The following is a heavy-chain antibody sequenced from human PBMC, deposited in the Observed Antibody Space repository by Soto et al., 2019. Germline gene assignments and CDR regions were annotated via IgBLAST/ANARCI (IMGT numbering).Heavy chain of an antibody. CDR2: ISYDGSNK. CDR3: AKTRTMVRGVIPNWFDP. Sequence: GGSLRLSCAASGFTFSSYGMHWVRQAPGKGLEWVAVISYDGSNKYYADSVKGRFTISRDNSKNTLYLQMNSLSAEDTAVYYCAKTRTMVRGVIPNWFDPWGQGSLVIVSA. V-gene: IGHV3-30*18. D-gene: IGHD3-10*01. J-gene: IGHJ5*02. CDR1: GFTFSSYG.